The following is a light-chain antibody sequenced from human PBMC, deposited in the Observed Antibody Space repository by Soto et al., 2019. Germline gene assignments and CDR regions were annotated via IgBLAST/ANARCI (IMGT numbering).Light chain of an antibody. V-gene: IGKV2-28*01. CDR1: QSLLHSNGYNY. J-gene: IGKJ1*01. CDR2: LGS. CDR3: MQPLPSWT. Sequence: DIVMTQSPLSLPVTPGEPASISSRSSQSLLHSNGYNYLDWYLQKPRKSPKLLLYLGSNRASGVPDRFSGGGSGTDFTLKIRRVEAEDVGVYYCMQPLPSWTFGQGTKVDIK.